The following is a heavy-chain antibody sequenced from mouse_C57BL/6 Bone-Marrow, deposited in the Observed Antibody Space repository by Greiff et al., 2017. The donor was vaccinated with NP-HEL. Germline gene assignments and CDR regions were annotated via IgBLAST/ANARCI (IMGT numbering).Heavy chain of an antibody. D-gene: IGHD2-5*01. V-gene: IGHV5-6*01. CDR2: ICSGGSYP. Sequence: EVQVVESGGDLVKPGGSLKLSCAASGFTFSSYGMSWVRQTPDKRLEWVATICSGGSYPYYPDSVKGRVTISIDNAKNTLYLQMSSLKSEDTAMYYCARHYYSNYFDYWGQGTTLTVSS. CDR1: GFTFSSYG. J-gene: IGHJ2*01. CDR3: ARHYYSNYFDY.